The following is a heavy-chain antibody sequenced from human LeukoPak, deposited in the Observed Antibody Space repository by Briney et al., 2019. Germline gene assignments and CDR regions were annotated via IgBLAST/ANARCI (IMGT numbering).Heavy chain of an antibody. J-gene: IGHJ4*02. V-gene: IGHV4-34*01. CDR2: INHSGST. D-gene: IGHD5-18*01. CDR3: ARDIDGYGYSFDY. Sequence: SETLSLTCAVYGGSFSGYYWSWIRQPPGKGLEWIGEINHSGSTNYSPSLKSRVTISVDKSKNQFSLKLSSVTAADTAVYYCARDIDGYGYSFDYWGQGTLVTVSS. CDR1: GGSFSGYY.